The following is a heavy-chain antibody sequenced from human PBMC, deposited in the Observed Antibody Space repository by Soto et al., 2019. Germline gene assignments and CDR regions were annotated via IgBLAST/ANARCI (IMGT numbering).Heavy chain of an antibody. CDR2: IRGSTSNI. Sequence: EVQLVESGGGLVKPGGSLRLSCAASGFTFSSYTINWVRQAPGKGLEWVSVIRGSTSNIYNADSVKSRFTISRDKAKNSLYLQMNSLRAEDTAVYYCARESTYYYGLDVWGPGTTVTVSS. V-gene: IGHV3-21*01. CDR3: ARESTYYYGLDV. J-gene: IGHJ6*02. CDR1: GFTFSSYT.